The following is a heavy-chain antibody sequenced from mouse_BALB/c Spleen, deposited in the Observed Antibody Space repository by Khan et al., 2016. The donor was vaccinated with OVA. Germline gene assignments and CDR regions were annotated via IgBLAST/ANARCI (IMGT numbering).Heavy chain of an antibody. CDR3: ARHEDI. V-gene: IGHV2-9*02. CDR2: IWAGGST. J-gene: IGHJ2*01. Sequence: VKLLESGPGLVAPSQSLSITCTASGFSLTSYGVHWVRQPPGKGLEWMGVIWAGGSTNYNSALMSRLNISKNNSKRQVCLKMNSLQADDTAMYYCARHEDIWGQGTTLTGSS. CDR1: GFSLTSYG.